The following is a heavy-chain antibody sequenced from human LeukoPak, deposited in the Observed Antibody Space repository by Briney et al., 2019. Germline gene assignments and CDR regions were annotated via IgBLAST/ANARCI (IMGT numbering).Heavy chain of an antibody. V-gene: IGHV4-34*01. J-gene: IGHJ6*02. CDR3: ARGRIAKIVVVHSFHYGMDV. D-gene: IGHD3-22*01. CDR1: GGSFTDYF. CDR2: INEYTGKT. Sequence: SDPLSLTCDVFGGSFTDYFWTWIRQSPGKGREWIGEINEYTGKTKYNPSLNSRVSISLEKSKNQFSLELRSVTAADTAVYYCARGRIAKIVVVHSFHYGMDVWGQGTTVTVSS.